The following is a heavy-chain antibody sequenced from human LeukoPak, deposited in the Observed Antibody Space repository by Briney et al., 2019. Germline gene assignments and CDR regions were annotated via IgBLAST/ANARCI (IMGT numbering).Heavy chain of an antibody. CDR3: ARDGTVTTYNWFDP. J-gene: IGHJ5*02. D-gene: IGHD4-17*01. CDR2: IYYSGST. CDR1: GASISSGSYY. Sequence: PSETLSLTCTVSGASISSGSYYWGWLRQPPGKGLEWIGSIYYSGSTYYKPSLKRRFTISLDTSKNQFSLKLSSVTAADTAVYYCARDGTVTTYNWFDPWGQGTLVTVSS. V-gene: IGHV4-39*07.